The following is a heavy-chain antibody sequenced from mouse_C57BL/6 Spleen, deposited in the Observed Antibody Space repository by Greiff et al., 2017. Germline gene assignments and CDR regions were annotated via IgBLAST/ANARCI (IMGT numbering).Heavy chain of an antibody. J-gene: IGHJ2*01. CDR1: GYTFTSYW. Sequence: VQLQQPGAELVKPGASVKLSCKASGYTFTSYWMQWVKQRPGQGLEWIGEIDPSDSNTNYNQKFKGKATLTVDTSSSTAYMQLSSLTSEDSAVYYCARGGGIYYYGSRGGYWGQGTTLTVSS. D-gene: IGHD1-1*01. CDR2: IDPSDSNT. V-gene: IGHV1-50*01. CDR3: ARGGGIYYYGSRGGY.